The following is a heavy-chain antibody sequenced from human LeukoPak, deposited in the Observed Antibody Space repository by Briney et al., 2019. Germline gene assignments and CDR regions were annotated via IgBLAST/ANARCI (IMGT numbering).Heavy chain of an antibody. V-gene: IGHV3-23*01. CDR2: ISASGGNS. D-gene: IGHD3-10*01. Sequence: GGSLRLSCEASGFTFSDSAMSWVRQASGRGLEWVSLISASGGNSYYADSVRGRFTISRDNSKNSMYLQMSSLRAEDTAIYYCAEVESSYCRIWGQGTLVTVSS. J-gene: IGHJ4*01. CDR3: AEVESSYCRI. CDR1: GFTFSDSA.